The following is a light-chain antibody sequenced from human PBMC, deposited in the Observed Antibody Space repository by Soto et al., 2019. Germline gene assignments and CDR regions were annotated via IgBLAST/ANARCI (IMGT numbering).Light chain of an antibody. V-gene: IGKV3-20*01. CDR3: QQYGSSGT. J-gene: IGKJ1*01. Sequence: EIVMTHSPATLSVXXGEIVTLSCRASQSVSYNLAWYQQKPGQAPRLLIYGASNRATGIPDRFSGSGSGTDFTLTISRLEPEDFAVYYCQQYGSSGTFGQGTKVAIK. CDR2: GAS. CDR1: QSVSYN.